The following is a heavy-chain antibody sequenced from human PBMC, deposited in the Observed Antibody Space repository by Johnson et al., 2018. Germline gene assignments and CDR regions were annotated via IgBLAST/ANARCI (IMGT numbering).Heavy chain of an antibody. D-gene: IGHD2-2*02. J-gene: IGHJ1*01. CDR1: GFTFDGFS. CDR3: ARGCSYTSCYTTDYVQH. Sequence: VQLVESGGGLVQPGGSLRLSCAASGFTFDGFSMNWVRQAPGKGLEWVTHISSSGTTTYYADSVRGLFTIPRDNAKNLLYLKVNSLRYEDTAVYYCARGCSYTSCYTTDYVQHWGQGTLGTVSS. V-gene: IGHV3-48*02. CDR2: ISSSGTTT.